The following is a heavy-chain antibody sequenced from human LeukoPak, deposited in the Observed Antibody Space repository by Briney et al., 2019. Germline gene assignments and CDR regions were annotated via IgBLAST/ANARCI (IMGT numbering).Heavy chain of an antibody. Sequence: ASVKVSCKTSGGTFNNSAISWVRQAPGQGLEWLGGIMPLFGTAGYAQKFQGRVTITKDESTRTVYLELTSLTSDGTAVYYCARDVHGDYASGWFDPWGQGTLVSVSS. J-gene: IGHJ5*02. CDR2: IMPLFGTA. V-gene: IGHV1-69*05. D-gene: IGHD4-17*01. CDR1: GGTFNNSA. CDR3: ARDVHGDYASGWFDP.